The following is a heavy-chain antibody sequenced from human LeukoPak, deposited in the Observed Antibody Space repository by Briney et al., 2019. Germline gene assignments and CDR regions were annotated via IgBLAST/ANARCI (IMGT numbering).Heavy chain of an antibody. V-gene: IGHV1-69*13. CDR1: GGTFSSYA. J-gene: IGHJ4*02. CDR2: IIPIFGTA. Sequence: ASVKVSCKASGGTFSSYAISWVRQAPGQGLEWMGGIIPIFGTANYAQKFQGRVTITADESTSTAYMELSSLRSEDTAVYYCATASPPYSSGWYRVDYWGQGTLVTVSS. CDR3: ATASPPYSSGWYRVDY. D-gene: IGHD6-19*01.